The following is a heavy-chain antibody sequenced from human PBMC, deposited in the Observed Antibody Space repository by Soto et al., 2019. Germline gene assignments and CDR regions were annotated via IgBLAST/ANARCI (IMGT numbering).Heavy chain of an antibody. CDR3: AQSTVTTGGHGMDV. V-gene: IGHV1-69*13. Sequence: SVKVSCKASGGTFSSYAISWVRQAPGQGLEWMGGIIPIFGTANYAQKFQGRVTITADESTSTAYMELSSLRSEDTAVYYCAQSTVTTGGHGMDVWGQGTTVTVSS. CDR2: IIPIFGTA. CDR1: GGTFSSYA. D-gene: IGHD4-4*01. J-gene: IGHJ6*02.